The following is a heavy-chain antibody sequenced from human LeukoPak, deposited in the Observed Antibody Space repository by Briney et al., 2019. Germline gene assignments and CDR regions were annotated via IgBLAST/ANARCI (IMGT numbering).Heavy chain of an antibody. D-gene: IGHD4-17*01. CDR1: GFTLTTYS. CDR2: ISSGSSAI. J-gene: IGHJ4*02. Sequence: GGSLRLSCEASGFTLTTYSMTWVRQAPGKGLEWVSIISSGSSAIFSADALKGRFTISRDDAKNLLYLDMNSLRAEDTAVYYCARGHTAVTRHFDFWGQGTLVTVSS. V-gene: IGHV3-21*01. CDR3: ARGHTAVTRHFDF.